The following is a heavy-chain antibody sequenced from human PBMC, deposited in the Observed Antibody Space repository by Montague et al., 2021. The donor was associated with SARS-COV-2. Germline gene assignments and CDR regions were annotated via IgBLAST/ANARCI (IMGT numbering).Heavy chain of an antibody. V-gene: IGHV3-20*04. Sequence: SLRLSCAASGFTFDDYGMSWVRQAPGKGLEWVSNIYWNGGNTSYADSVKGRFTISRDNAKNSLYLQMNSLRAEDTALYYCARDHAYSTGSIDYWGQGTLVTVSS. D-gene: IGHD6-19*01. CDR2: IYWNGGNT. CDR1: GFTFDDYG. CDR3: ARDHAYSTGSIDY. J-gene: IGHJ4*02.